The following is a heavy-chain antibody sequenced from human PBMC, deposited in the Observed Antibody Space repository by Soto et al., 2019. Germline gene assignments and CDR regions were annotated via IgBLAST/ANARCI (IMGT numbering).Heavy chain of an antibody. D-gene: IGHD4-17*01. Sequence: QVQLQESGPGLVKPSQTLSLTCTVSGGSISSGDYYWSWIRQPPGKGLEWIGYIYYSGSTYYNPSLKSRVTISVDTSKNQFSRKLSSVTAADTAVYYCARDSPDYGDYVSIDAFDIWGQGTMVTVSS. V-gene: IGHV4-30-4*01. J-gene: IGHJ3*02. CDR1: GGSISSGDYY. CDR2: IYYSGST. CDR3: ARDSPDYGDYVSIDAFDI.